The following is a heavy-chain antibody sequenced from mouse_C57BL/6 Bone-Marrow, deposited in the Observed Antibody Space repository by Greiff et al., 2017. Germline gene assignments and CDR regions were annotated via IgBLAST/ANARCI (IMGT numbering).Heavy chain of an antibody. V-gene: IGHV1-64*01. D-gene: IGHD3-3*01. CDR2: IHPNSGNT. Sequence: VQLQQPGAELVKPGASVKLSCKASGYTFPIYWMHWVKQRPGQGLEWIGMIHPNSGNTNYNEKFKSKATLTVDKSSRPAYMQLRIQTSDESSVYYSARGGTDWGQGTTLTVSS. CDR1: GYTFPIYW. CDR3: ARGGTD. J-gene: IGHJ2*01.